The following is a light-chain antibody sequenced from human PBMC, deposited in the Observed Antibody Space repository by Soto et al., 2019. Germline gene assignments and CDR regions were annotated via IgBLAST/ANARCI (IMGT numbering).Light chain of an antibody. CDR2: DVT. Sequence: QSALTQPATVSGSPGQSITISCTGTSSDVGASNYVSWYQQHPGEAPKLMISDVTDRHSGVSYRFSGSKSGSTASLTISGLQAEDEADYFCSSYTTSSTVVFGGGTQLTVL. V-gene: IGLV2-14*03. CDR1: SSDVGASNY. CDR3: SSYTTSSTVV. J-gene: IGLJ2*01.